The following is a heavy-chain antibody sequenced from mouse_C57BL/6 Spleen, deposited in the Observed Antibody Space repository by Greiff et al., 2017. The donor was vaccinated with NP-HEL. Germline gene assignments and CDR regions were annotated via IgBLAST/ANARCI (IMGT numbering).Heavy chain of an antibody. V-gene: IGHV1-72*01. Sequence: VQLQQPGAELVKPGASVKLSCKASGYTFTSYWMHWVKQRPGRGLEWIGRIDPNSGGTKYNEKFKSKATLTVDKHSSTAYMQLSSLTSEDSAVYYCARVYDYDGFAYWGQGTLVTVSA. CDR2: IDPNSGGT. D-gene: IGHD2-4*01. CDR3: ARVYDYDGFAY. CDR1: GYTFTSYW. J-gene: IGHJ3*01.